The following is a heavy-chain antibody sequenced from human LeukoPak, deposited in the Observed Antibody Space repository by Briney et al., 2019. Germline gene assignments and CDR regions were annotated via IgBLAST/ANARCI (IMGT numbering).Heavy chain of an antibody. CDR2: ISWAGSST. D-gene: IGHD6-19*01. J-gene: IGHJ4*02. CDR3: VRGSDHDY. V-gene: IGHV3-43*01. CDR1: GFIFDEYT. Sequence: GGSLRLSCAASGFIFDEYTMHWVRQAPGKGLEWVSLISWAGSSTYYADSVKGRFTISRDNSKNMLYLQMNSLRAEDTAVYYCVRGSDHDYWGQGTLVTVSS.